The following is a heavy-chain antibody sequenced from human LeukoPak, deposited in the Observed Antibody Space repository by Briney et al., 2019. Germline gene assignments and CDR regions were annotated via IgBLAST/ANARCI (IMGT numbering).Heavy chain of an antibody. D-gene: IGHD2-15*01. J-gene: IGHJ3*02. CDR1: GLTFSSYG. V-gene: IGHV3-33*01. Sequence: GGSLRLSCAASGLTFSSYGMHWVRQAPGKGLEWVAVIWYDGSIKYYADSVKGRFTISRDNSKNTLYLQMNSLRAEDTAVYYCARSASKWSYDAFDIWGQGTMVTVSS. CDR2: IWYDGSIK. CDR3: ARSASKWSYDAFDI.